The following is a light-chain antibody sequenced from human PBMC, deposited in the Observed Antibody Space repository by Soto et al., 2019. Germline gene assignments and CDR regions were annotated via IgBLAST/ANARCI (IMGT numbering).Light chain of an antibody. CDR1: QSVGSY. Sequence: EIVMTQSPATLSVSPGERATLSCRAGQSVGSYLAWYQQKPGQAPRLLIYDASNRATGIPARFSGSGSGTDFTLTISSLEPEDFAVYYCQQRSNWPPITFGQGTRLEI. CDR3: QQRSNWPPIT. J-gene: IGKJ5*01. CDR2: DAS. V-gene: IGKV3-11*01.